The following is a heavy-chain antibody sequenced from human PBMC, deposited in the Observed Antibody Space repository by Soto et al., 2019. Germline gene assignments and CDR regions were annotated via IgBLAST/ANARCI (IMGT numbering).Heavy chain of an antibody. CDR1: GGSISSSSYY. V-gene: IGHV4-39*01. J-gene: IGHJ6*02. Sequence: SETLSLTCTVSGGSISSSSYYWGWIRQPPGKGLEWIGSIYYSGSTYYNPSLKSRVTISVDTSKNQFSLKLSSVTAADTAVFYCARASVYYYYYGMDVWGQGTTVTV. CDR3: ARASVYYYYYGMDV. CDR2: IYYSGST.